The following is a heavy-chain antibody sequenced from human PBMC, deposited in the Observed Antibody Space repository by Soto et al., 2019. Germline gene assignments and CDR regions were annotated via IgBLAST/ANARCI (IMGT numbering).Heavy chain of an antibody. CDR1: GGSISSSSYY. J-gene: IGHJ6*02. Sequence: SETLSLTCTVSGGSISSSSYYWGWIRQPPGKGLEWIGSIYYSGSTYYNPSLKSRATISVDTSKNQFSLKLSSVTAADTAVYYCARGWELLDYYYGMDVWGQGTTVTVSS. CDR3: ARGWELLDYYYGMDV. D-gene: IGHD1-26*01. CDR2: IYYSGST. V-gene: IGHV4-39*01.